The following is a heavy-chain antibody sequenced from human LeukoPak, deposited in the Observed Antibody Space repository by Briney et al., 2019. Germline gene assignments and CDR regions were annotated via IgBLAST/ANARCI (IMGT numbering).Heavy chain of an antibody. D-gene: IGHD1-26*01. Sequence: GGSLRLSCAASGFTVSSNYMSWVRQAPGKGLEWVSAIYSGGSTYHADSVKGRFTISRDNSKNTLYLQMNSLRAEDTAVYYCARGQVVGAAQGDAFDIWGQGTMVTVSS. CDR3: ARGQVVGAAQGDAFDI. J-gene: IGHJ3*02. CDR2: IYSGGST. V-gene: IGHV3-66*01. CDR1: GFTVSSNY.